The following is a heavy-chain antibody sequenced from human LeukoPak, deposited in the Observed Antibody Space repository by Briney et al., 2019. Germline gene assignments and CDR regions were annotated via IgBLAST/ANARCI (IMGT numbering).Heavy chain of an antibody. CDR1: GGSISSHY. Sequence: PSETLSLTCTVSGGSISSHYWSWIRQPPGKGLEWIGYIYYSGSTNYNPSLKSRVTISVDTSKNQFSLKLSSVTAADTAVYYCARGAYSYGLNYYYYYMDVWGKGTTVTVSS. D-gene: IGHD5-18*01. CDR3: ARGAYSYGLNYYYYYMDV. J-gene: IGHJ6*03. CDR2: IYYSGST. V-gene: IGHV4-59*11.